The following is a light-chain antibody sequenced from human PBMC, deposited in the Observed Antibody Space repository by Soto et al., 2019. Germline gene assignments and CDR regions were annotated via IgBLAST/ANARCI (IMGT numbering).Light chain of an antibody. J-gene: IGKJ4*01. CDR1: QSVTNNH. CDR2: SVS. Sequence: EIVLTQSPGTLSLSPGERATLSCRASQSVTNNHLAWFQQKPGQAPRLLIYSVSSRDTDIPDRFSGSGSGTDFILTISRLEPEDFAMYFCQQSSHAPLTFGGGNKVEL. CDR3: QQSSHAPLT. V-gene: IGKV3-20*01.